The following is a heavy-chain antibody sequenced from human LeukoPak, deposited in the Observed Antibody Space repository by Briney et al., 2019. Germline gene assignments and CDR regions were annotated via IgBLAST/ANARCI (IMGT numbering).Heavy chain of an antibody. V-gene: IGHV3-48*01. J-gene: IGHJ5*02. Sequence: GESLKISCAASGFTFSSYSMNWVRQAPGKGLEWISYISSASNTIYYADSVKGRFTISRDNAKNSVYLQMNSLRAEDTAMYYCARDGWFGDYNWFDPWGQGTLVTASS. CDR1: GFTFSSYS. CDR2: ISSASNTI. CDR3: ARDGWFGDYNWFDP. D-gene: IGHD3-10*01.